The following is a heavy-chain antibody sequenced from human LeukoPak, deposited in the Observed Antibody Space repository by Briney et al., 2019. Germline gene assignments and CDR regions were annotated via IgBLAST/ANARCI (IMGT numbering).Heavy chain of an antibody. CDR3: ARDYDILTGYFRGGFDY. CDR1: GFTFSDYY. CDR2: ITSSSSDT. V-gene: IGHV3-11*05. J-gene: IGHJ4*02. Sequence: PGGPLRLSCAASGFTFSDYYMSWIRQAPGKGLEWVSYITSSSSDTNYADSVKGRFTISRDNAKKSLYLQMNSLRAEDTAVYYCARDYDILTGYFRGGFDYWGQGTLVTVSS. D-gene: IGHD3-9*01.